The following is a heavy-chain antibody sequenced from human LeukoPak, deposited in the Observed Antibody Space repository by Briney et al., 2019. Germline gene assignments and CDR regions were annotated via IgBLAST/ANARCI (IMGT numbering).Heavy chain of an antibody. Sequence: SETLSLTCTVSGGSISSYYWSWIRQPPGKGLEWIGYISYSGSTSYNPSLESRVTISVDTSKNQFSLKLSSVTAADTAMYYCAANTYYYDSSGYAWGQGTLVTVSS. CDR3: AANTYYYDSSGYA. D-gene: IGHD3-22*01. J-gene: IGHJ5*02. V-gene: IGHV4-59*01. CDR1: GGSISSYY. CDR2: ISYSGST.